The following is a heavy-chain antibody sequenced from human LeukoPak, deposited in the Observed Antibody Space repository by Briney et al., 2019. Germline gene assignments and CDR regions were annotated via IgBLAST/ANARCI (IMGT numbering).Heavy chain of an antibody. Sequence: SVKVSCKASGGTFSSYAISWVRLAPGQGLEWMGGIIPIFGTANYAQKFQGRVTITADESTSTAYMELSSLRSEDTAVYYCARDRGALTTKSMDVWGQGTTVTVSS. CDR2: IIPIFGTA. CDR1: GGTFSSYA. J-gene: IGHJ6*02. D-gene: IGHD1-1*01. V-gene: IGHV1-69*13. CDR3: ARDRGALTTKSMDV.